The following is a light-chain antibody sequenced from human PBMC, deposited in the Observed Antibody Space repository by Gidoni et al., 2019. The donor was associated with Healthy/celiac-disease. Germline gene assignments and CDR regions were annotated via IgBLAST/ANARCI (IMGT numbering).Light chain of an antibody. V-gene: IGKV3-15*01. CDR2: GAS. Sequence: EIVMTPSPATLYVSPGERPTLSCRASQSVSSNLAWYQQKPGQAPRILIYGASTRAPGIPARLSGSGSWTEFTLTISSMQSEDFAVYYCQQYNNWPALTFGGGTKVEIK. CDR3: QQYNNWPALT. J-gene: IGKJ4*01. CDR1: QSVSSN.